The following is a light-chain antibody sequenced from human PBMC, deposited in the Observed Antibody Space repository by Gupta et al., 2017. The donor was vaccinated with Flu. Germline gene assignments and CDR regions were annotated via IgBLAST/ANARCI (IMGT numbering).Light chain of an antibody. V-gene: IGLV6-57*01. CDR3: QSYDGSTSMV. CDR2: ETT. CDR1: GDIASNY. J-gene: IGLJ2*01. Sequence: GDIASNYVQWYRRRPGSSPTIVVYETTQRPSGVPRRISGSIDTSSNSASLSISGLTTEDETDYYCQSYDGSTSMVFGGGTKLTVL.